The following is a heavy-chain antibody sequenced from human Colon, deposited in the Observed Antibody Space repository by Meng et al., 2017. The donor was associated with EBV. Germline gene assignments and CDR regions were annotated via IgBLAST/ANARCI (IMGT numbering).Heavy chain of an antibody. CDR3: ARGNAYNAPSFDY. CDR2: IYHGGNT. Sequence: HLKESDTALAVPSVTLSLTCAVPGSSISSNNWWSWVRQPPGKGLEWIGEIYHGGNTNYNPSLKSRVTISVDRSNDQFSLSLSSVTAADTAVYYCARGNAYNAPSFDYWGQGTLVTVSS. CDR1: GSSISSNNW. J-gene: IGHJ4*02. D-gene: IGHD5-24*01. V-gene: IGHV4-4*02.